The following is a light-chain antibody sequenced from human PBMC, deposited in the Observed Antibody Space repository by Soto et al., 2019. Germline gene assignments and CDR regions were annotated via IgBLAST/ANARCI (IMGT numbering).Light chain of an antibody. V-gene: IGLV2-23*01. CDR2: EGS. J-gene: IGLJ2*01. Sequence: QSALTQPASVSGSPGQSITISCTGTSSDVGSYNLVSWYQQHPGKAPKLMIYEGSKRPSGVSNRFSGSKSGNTASLTISGLQAEDEADYYCCSYAGSHVVFGGGTKLDRP. CDR3: CSYAGSHVV. CDR1: SSDVGSYNL.